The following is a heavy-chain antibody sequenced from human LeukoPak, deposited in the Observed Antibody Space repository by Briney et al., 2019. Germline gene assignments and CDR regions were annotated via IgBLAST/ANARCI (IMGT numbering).Heavy chain of an antibody. CDR1: GFTFRSYT. CDR3: ARDNPTYGGADH. CDR2: ISYDGTNK. D-gene: IGHD4/OR15-4a*01. J-gene: IGHJ4*02. Sequence: GRSPRLSCAASGFTFRSYTMHWVRQAPGKGLECVAVISYDGTNKYYADSVKGRFTISRDNSKNTLYLQMNSLGAEDTAVYYCARDNPTYGGADHWGQGTLVTVSS. V-gene: IGHV3-30-3*01.